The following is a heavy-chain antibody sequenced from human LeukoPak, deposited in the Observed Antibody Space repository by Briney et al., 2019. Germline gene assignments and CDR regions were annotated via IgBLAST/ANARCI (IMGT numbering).Heavy chain of an antibody. J-gene: IGHJ4*02. V-gene: IGHV3-11*01. CDR3: AKDSLAVAGESYFDY. D-gene: IGHD6-19*01. CDR2: ISSSSGTII. CDR1: GFTFSNSY. Sequence: PGGSLRLSCAASGFTFSNSYMSWIRQAPGKGLEWISYISSSSGTIIHYADSVKGRFTISRDNSKKSLYLQMNSVRAEDTALYYCAKDSLAVAGESYFDYWGQGTLVTVSS.